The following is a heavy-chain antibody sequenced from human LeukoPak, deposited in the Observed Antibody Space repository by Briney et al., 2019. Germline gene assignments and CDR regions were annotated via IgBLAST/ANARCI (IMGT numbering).Heavy chain of an antibody. CDR1: GYTFTSYD. Sequence: GASVKVSCKASGYTFTSYDINWVRQTTGQGLEWMGWMNPNSGNTGYAQKFQGRATMTRNTSISTAYMELSSLRSEDTAVYYCARVFGGSGSYFDYYYYMDVWGKGTTVTISS. CDR3: ARVFGGSGSYFDYYYYMDV. V-gene: IGHV1-8*01. CDR2: MNPNSGNT. D-gene: IGHD3-10*01. J-gene: IGHJ6*03.